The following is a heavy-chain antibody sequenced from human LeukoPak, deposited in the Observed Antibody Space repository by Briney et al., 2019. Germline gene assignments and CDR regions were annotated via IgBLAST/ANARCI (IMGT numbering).Heavy chain of an antibody. CDR2: INPNSGGT. CDR1: GYTFTGYY. CDR3: ARDDYGEKDAFDI. D-gene: IGHD4-17*01. J-gene: IGHJ3*02. V-gene: IGHV1-2*02. Sequence: ASVKVSCEASGYTFTGYYMHWVRQAPGQGLEWMGWINPNSGGTNYAQKFQGRVTMTRDTSISTAYMELSRLRSDDTAVYYCARDDYGEKDAFDIWGQGTMVTVSS.